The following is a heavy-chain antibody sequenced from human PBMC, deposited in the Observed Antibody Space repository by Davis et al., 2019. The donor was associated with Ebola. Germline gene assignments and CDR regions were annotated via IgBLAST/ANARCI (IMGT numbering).Heavy chain of an antibody. V-gene: IGHV3-48*04. Sequence: GESLKISCAASGFTFSSYWMSWVRQAPGKGLEWVSYISSSGSTIYYADSVKGRFTISRDNAKNSLYLQMNSLRAEDTAVYYCARVSNSYGMDVWGQGTTVTVSS. J-gene: IGHJ6*02. CDR1: GFTFSSYW. D-gene: IGHD5-24*01. CDR3: ARVSNSYGMDV. CDR2: ISSSGSTI.